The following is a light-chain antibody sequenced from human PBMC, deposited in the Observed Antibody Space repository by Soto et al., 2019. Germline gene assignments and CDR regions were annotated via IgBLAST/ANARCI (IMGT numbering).Light chain of an antibody. Sequence: EIVMTQSTAPLSLSPGARATLSCTASQSVSSNLAWYQQRPGQAPRLLIDGASTRATGIPARFSGSGSGTEFDLTISSLQSEDFAVYYCQQYNNSFPWTFGQGTKVEIK. CDR3: QQYNNSFPWT. J-gene: IGKJ1*01. CDR2: GAS. CDR1: QSVSSN. V-gene: IGKV3-15*01.